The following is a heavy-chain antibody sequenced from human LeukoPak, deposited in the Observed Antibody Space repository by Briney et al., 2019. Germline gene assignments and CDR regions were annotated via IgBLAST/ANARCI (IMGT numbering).Heavy chain of an antibody. V-gene: IGHV4-39*07. Sequence: SETLSLTCTVSGGSISSSSYYWGWIRQPPGKGLEWIGSIYYSGSTNYNPSLKSRVTISVDTSKNQFSLKLSSVTAADTAVYYCARVGGYSSSWYAFDIWGQGTMVTVSS. CDR1: GGSISSSSYY. CDR2: IYYSGST. CDR3: ARVGGYSSSWYAFDI. J-gene: IGHJ3*02. D-gene: IGHD6-13*01.